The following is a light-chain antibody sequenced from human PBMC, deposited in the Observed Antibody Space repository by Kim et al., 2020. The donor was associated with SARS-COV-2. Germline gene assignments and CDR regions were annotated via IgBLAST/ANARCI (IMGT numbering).Light chain of an antibody. CDR2: QDS. CDR1: KVGDEY. CDR3: QAWDSSTGV. Sequence: ISPRQNARITCTRDKVGDEYACWYQQKPGPSPVLVIYQDSKRPSGIPERFSGSNSGNTATLTVSGTQAMDEADYYCQAWDSSTGVFGGGTQLTVL. J-gene: IGLJ2*01. V-gene: IGLV3-1*01.